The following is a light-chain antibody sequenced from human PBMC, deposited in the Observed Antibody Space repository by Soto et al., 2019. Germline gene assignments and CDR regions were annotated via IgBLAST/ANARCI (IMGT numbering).Light chain of an antibody. Sequence: DIQMTQSPSTLSASVGDRVTITFRASQSISSWLAWYQQKPGKAPDLLIYKASSLESGVPSRVTGSGSGTEFTLTISRLQPDDFATYYCQQYYTYSWSVGQGPKVEIK. CDR1: QSISSW. J-gene: IGKJ1*01. V-gene: IGKV1-5*03. CDR3: QQYYTYSWS. CDR2: KAS.